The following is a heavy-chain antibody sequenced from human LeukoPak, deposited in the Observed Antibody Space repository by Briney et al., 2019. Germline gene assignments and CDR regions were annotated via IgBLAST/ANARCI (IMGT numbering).Heavy chain of an antibody. J-gene: IGHJ4*02. D-gene: IGHD3-10*01. CDR2: IDPSDSYT. CDR1: GYSFTSYW. Sequence: GESLKIPLKGSGYSFTSYWISWVRQMPGKGLEWMGRIDPSDSYTNYSPSFQGHVTSSADKSVSTAYLQWSSLKASDTAMYYCATLPMVRGVIKFDYWGQGTLVTVSS. V-gene: IGHV5-10-1*01. CDR3: ATLPMVRGVIKFDY.